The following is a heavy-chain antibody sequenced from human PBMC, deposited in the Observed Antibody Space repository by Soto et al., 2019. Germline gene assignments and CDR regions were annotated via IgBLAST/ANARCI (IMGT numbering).Heavy chain of an antibody. V-gene: IGHV3-74*01. Sequence: EVQLVESGGGSVQPGGSLRLSCAASGFTFSSHWVHWVRQVPGKGLVWLSRINMDGTRTNYADSVNGRFAIFRDNAKNTVSLQMNSLRVEYSAAYYCARGGLGTFLLDYWGQGTLVSVS. D-gene: IGHD3-16*01. CDR2: INMDGTRT. CDR1: GFTFSSHW. J-gene: IGHJ4*02. CDR3: ARGGLGTFLLDY.